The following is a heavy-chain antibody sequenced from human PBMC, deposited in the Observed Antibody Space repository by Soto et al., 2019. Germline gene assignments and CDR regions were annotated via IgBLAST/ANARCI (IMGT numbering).Heavy chain of an antibody. J-gene: IGHJ4*02. CDR3: AREPEDGVPGDF. D-gene: IGHD2-8*01. Sequence: QVQLVQSGAELKEPGASVRVSCKASGYTFTTHSLHWARQAPGQGLEWMGWIIVSHGSPRYAPQFHGRLTFETDTFTTTAYMDLTRLTPEDTAVYYCAREPEDGVPGDFWGQGTPVVVSS. CDR1: GYTFTTHS. CDR2: IIVSHGSP. V-gene: IGHV1-3*01.